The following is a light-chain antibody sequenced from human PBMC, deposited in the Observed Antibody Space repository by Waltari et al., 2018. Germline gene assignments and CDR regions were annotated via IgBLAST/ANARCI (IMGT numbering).Light chain of an antibody. Sequence: DILMTQSPDSLAVSLGERATINCNSSQSVLYSSNNQNSLGWYQQKPGQPPKLLIYWASTRESGVPDRFSGSGSGTDFTLTISSLQAEDVAVYYCQQYYSTPWTFGQGTKVEIK. CDR2: WAS. J-gene: IGKJ1*01. V-gene: IGKV4-1*01. CDR1: QSVLYSSNNQNS. CDR3: QQYYSTPWT.